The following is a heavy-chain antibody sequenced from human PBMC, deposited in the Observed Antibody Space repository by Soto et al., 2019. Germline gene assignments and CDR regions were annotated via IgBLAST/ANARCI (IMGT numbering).Heavy chain of an antibody. V-gene: IGHV3-30*18. CDR1: GFTFSSYG. CDR2: ILYDGSEK. J-gene: IGHJ4*02. CDR3: AKDGYGWELAYFDY. Sequence: SLRLSCAASGFTFSSYGMHWVRQAPGKGLEWVAVILYDGSEKWFADSVKGRFTISRDNSKNTLYLQMNSLRAEDTAVYYCAKDGYGWELAYFDYWGQGTLVTVSS. D-gene: IGHD1-26*01.